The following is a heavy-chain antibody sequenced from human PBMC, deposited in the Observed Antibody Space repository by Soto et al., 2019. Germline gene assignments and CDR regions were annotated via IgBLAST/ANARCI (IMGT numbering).Heavy chain of an antibody. CDR2: ISGSGGST. V-gene: IGHV3-23*01. CDR1: GFTFSSYA. D-gene: IGHD2-15*01. J-gene: IGHJ4*02. Sequence: PGGSLRLSCASSGFTFSSYAMSWVRQAPGKGLEWVSAISGSGGSTYYADSVKGRFTISRDNSKNTLYLQMNSLRAEDTAVYYCAKDRYGGNHPEPLIDYWGQGTLVTVSS. CDR3: AKDRYGGNHPEPLIDY.